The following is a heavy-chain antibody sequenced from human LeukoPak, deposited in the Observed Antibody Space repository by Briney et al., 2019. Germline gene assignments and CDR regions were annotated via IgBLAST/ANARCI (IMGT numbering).Heavy chain of an antibody. CDR3: ARSRRYSYGYYFDY. J-gene: IGHJ4*02. Sequence: SQTLSLTCTVSGVSISSGGYCWIWLRQHPGKGLEWIGYINYSGSTYYNPSLKSLVTISVDTSKNQFSLKMSSVTAADTAVYYCARSRRYSYGYYFDYWGQGTLVTVSS. CDR2: INYSGST. D-gene: IGHD5-18*01. V-gene: IGHV4-31*01. CDR1: GVSISSGGYC.